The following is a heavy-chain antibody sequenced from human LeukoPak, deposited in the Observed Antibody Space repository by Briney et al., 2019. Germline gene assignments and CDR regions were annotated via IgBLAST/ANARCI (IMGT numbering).Heavy chain of an antibody. CDR2: IIPIFGTA. V-gene: IGHV1-69*05. Sequence: SVKVSCKASGGTFSSYAISWVRQAPGQGLEWMGGIIPIFGTANYAQKFQGRVTMTTDTSTSTAYMELRSLRSDDTAVYYCARITYDFWSGYYMPDDPWGQGTLVTVSS. CDR1: GGTFSSYA. J-gene: IGHJ5*02. CDR3: ARITYDFWSGYYMPDDP. D-gene: IGHD3-3*01.